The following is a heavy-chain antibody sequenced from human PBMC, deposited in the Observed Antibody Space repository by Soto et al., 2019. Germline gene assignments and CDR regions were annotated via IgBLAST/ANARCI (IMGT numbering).Heavy chain of an antibody. CDR3: AKEMTTNPFEY. CDR1: GFTFGSYG. J-gene: IGHJ4*02. D-gene: IGHD4-17*01. CDR2: ILYNGTIK. Sequence: PGGSLRLSCVASGFTFGSYGMHSVRQAPGKGLEWVAYILYNGTIKSYGDSVKGRFIISRDNTKSTMYLQMNSLRAGDTATYHCAKEMTTNPFEYWGQGALVTVSS. V-gene: IGHV3-30*02.